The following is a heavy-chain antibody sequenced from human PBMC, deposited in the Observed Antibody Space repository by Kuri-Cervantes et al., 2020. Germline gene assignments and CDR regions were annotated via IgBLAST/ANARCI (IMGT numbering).Heavy chain of an antibody. CDR1: EFTVNSSY. D-gene: IGHD4-23*01. Sequence: GESLKISCAASEFTVNSSYMSWVRQAPGKGLEWVSVIFGGGRTHYADSVKGRFTISRDHSKHTLHLQMNSLRVEDTAVYYCARDPIYGGNSGVDYWGQGTLVTVSS. CDR2: IFGGGRT. V-gene: IGHV3-66*01. CDR3: ARDPIYGGNSGVDY. J-gene: IGHJ4*02.